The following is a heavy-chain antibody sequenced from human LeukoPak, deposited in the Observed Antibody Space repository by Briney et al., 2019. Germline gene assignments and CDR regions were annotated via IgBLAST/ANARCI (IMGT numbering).Heavy chain of an antibody. CDR2: IYYSGST. Sequence: PSETLSLTCTVSGGSISSSSYYWGWIRQPPGKGLEWIGSIYYSGSTYYNPSLKSRVTISVDTSKNQFSLKLSSVTAADTAVYYCARDDPNSSGWYWDWFDPWGQGTLVTVSS. CDR1: GGSISSSSYY. V-gene: IGHV4-39*02. CDR3: ARDDPNSSGWYWDWFDP. J-gene: IGHJ5*02. D-gene: IGHD6-19*01.